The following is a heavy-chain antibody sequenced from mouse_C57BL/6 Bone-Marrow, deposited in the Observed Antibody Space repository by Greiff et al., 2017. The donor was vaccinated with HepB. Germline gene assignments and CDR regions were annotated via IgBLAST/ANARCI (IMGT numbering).Heavy chain of an antibody. Sequence: EVKLMESGGGLVKPGGSLKLSCAASGFTFSSYAMSWVRQTPEKRLEWVATISDGGSYTYYPDNVKGRFIISRDNAKNNLYLQMSHLKSEDTAMYYCARVGTVCFDYWGQGTTLTVSS. V-gene: IGHV5-4*03. CDR3: ARVGTVCFDY. J-gene: IGHJ2*01. CDR2: ISDGGSYT. D-gene: IGHD1-1*01. CDR1: GFTFSSYA.